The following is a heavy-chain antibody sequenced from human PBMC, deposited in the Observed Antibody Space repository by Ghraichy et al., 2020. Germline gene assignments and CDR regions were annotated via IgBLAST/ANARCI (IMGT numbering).Heavy chain of an antibody. CDR1: GFTYDSYA. V-gene: IGHV3-43*02. CDR2: ISGDGVNT. J-gene: IGHJ4*02. CDR3: AKDGGAIVPDY. Sequence: GESLNISCAASGFTYDSYAMHWVRQAPGKSLEWVSLISGDGVNTDYADSVKGRFTISRDNSKNSHYLEMHSLRTEDTAFYFCAKDGGAIVPDYWGQGTLVTVSS. D-gene: IGHD3-16*01.